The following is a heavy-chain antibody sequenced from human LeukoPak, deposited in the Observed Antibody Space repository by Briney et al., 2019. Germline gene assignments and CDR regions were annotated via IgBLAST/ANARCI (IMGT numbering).Heavy chain of an antibody. CDR1: GGSISGGDYY. CDR3: ARCPLYYDSSGYYSTDYYYYYGMDV. J-gene: IGHJ6*02. Sequence: SQTLSLTCTVSGGSISGGDYYWTWIRQPPEKGLEWIGYIYYSGSTNYNPSLKSRVTISVDTSKNQFSLKLSSVTAADTAVYYCARCPLYYDSSGYYSTDYYYYYGMDVWGQGTTVTVSS. CDR2: IYYSGST. V-gene: IGHV4-30-4*01. D-gene: IGHD3-22*01.